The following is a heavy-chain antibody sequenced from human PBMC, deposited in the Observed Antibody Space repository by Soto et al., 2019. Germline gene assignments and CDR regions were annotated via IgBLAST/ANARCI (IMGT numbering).Heavy chain of an antibody. V-gene: IGHV3-23*01. J-gene: IGHJ4*02. CDR2: ISGSGDT. D-gene: IGHD3-10*01. Sequence: EIQLLESGGGLVQPGGSLRLSCAASGFTFSNYAMTCVRQAPGKGLEWVAGISGSGDTYYADSVKGRFTISRDNSKDTVYLQMNSLRAEDTAIYFSAKDRGVGVASAAHDSWGQGTLVTVSS. CDR3: AKDRGVGVASAAHDS. CDR1: GFTFSNYA.